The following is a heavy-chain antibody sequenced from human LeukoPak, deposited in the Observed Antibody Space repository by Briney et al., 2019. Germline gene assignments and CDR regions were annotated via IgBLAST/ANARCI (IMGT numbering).Heavy chain of an antibody. Sequence: GGSLRLSCAASGFTFSSYWMHWVRQAPGKGLVWVSRINNDGSSTNYADSVKGRFTISRDNAKNTMYLQMNSLRAEDTAVYYCARDCSSTSCYRSGLDPWGQGTLVTVSS. CDR1: GFTFSSYW. D-gene: IGHD2-2*01. CDR3: ARDCSSTSCYRSGLDP. V-gene: IGHV3-74*01. CDR2: INNDGSST. J-gene: IGHJ5*02.